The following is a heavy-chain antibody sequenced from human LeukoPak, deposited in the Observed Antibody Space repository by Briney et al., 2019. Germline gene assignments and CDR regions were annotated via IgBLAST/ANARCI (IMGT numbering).Heavy chain of an antibody. CDR1: GDSLNGLDL. Sequence: SETLSLTCTVSGDSLNGLDLWSWVRQPPGKGLEWIGEMYLSGTTHSNPSVKSRVTISIDKSKNQFFLNLSSVTAADTAVYYCAGLVGRYSSGLYYYYFDYWGQGTLVTVSS. V-gene: IGHV4-4*02. CDR2: MYLSGTT. D-gene: IGHD3-22*01. CDR3: AGLVGRYSSGLYYYYFDY. J-gene: IGHJ4*02.